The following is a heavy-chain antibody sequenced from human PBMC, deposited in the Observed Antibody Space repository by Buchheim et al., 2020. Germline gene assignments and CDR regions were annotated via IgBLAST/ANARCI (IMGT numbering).Heavy chain of an antibody. D-gene: IGHD4-23*01. Sequence: EVQLLESGGDLVQPGGSLRLSCAASGFTFSSYAMTWVRQAPGKGLEWVSGISASGGSTYYADSVKGRFTISRDNSKNTLYLQMNSLRAEDTAVFYCARHNGGNSGWYFDFWGRGTL. CDR3: ARHNGGNSGWYFDF. V-gene: IGHV3-23*01. CDR1: GFTFSSYA. CDR2: ISASGGST. J-gene: IGHJ2*01.